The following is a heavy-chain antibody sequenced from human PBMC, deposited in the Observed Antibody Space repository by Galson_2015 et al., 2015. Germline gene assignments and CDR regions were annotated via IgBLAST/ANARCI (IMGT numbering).Heavy chain of an antibody. V-gene: IGHV3-23*01. CDR2: ISGSGGST. CDR3: AKKMPLKQLLRGYFDY. Sequence: SLRLSCAASGFTFSSYAMSWVRQAPGKGLEWVSAISGSGGSTYYADSVKGRFTTSRDNSKNTVYLQMNSLRAEDTAVYYCAKKMPLKQLLRGYFDYWGQGSLVTVSS. CDR1: GFTFSSYA. J-gene: IGHJ4*02. D-gene: IGHD2-2*01.